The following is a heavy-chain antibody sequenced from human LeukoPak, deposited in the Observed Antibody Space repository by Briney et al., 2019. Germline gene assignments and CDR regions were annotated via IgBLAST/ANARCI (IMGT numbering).Heavy chain of an antibody. CDR3: ARDDRYYDILTGYPYYYYMDV. V-gene: IGHV1-69*06. Sequence: GASVKVSCKASGGTFSSYAISWVGQAPGQGREWMGWIIPIFGTANYAQKFQGRVTITADKSTSTAYMELRRLRSDDTAVYYCARDDRYYDILTGYPYYYYMDVWGKGTTVTISS. J-gene: IGHJ6*03. CDR2: IIPIFGTA. CDR1: GGTFSSYA. D-gene: IGHD3-9*01.